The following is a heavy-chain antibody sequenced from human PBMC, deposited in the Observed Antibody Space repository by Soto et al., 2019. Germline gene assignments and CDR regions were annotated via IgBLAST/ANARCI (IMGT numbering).Heavy chain of an antibody. CDR2: ISYDGSNK. J-gene: IGHJ6*02. CDR1: GFTFSSYA. D-gene: IGHD6-19*01. Sequence: QVQLVESGGGVVQPGRSLRLSCAASGFTFSSYAMHWVRQAPGKGLEWVAVISYDGSNKYYADSVKGRFTISRDNSKTPLYLQMNSLRAEDTAVYYCARGGSGWYKDGMDVWGQGTTVTVSS. V-gene: IGHV3-30-3*01. CDR3: ARGGSGWYKDGMDV.